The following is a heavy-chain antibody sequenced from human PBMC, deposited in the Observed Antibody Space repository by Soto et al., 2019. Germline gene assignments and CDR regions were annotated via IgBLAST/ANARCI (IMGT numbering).Heavy chain of an antibody. Sequence: GGSLRLSCGASGFTFTNYALSWVRQAPGKGLEWVSSISGSGTDTKYADSVKGRSTISRDNSKNTVYLQVNSLRGEDTAVYYCAKNCGGNCYSTSRIVFQHWGQGTQVTVSS. V-gene: IGHV3-23*01. D-gene: IGHD2-21*01. CDR3: AKNCGGNCYSTSRIVFQH. CDR1: GFTFTNYA. CDR2: ISGSGTDT. J-gene: IGHJ1*01.